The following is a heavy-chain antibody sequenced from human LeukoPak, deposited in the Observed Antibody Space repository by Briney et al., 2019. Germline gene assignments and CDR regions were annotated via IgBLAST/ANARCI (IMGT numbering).Heavy chain of an antibody. V-gene: IGHV1-69*06. J-gene: IGHJ3*02. Sequence: SVKVSCKASVCTFSSYAISWVRQAPGQGLEWMGGIIPIFGTANYAQKFQGRVTSTADKSTSTAYMELSSLRSADTAVYYCAQVGVTKNDAFYIWGQGTMVTVSS. D-gene: IGHD1-26*01. CDR1: VCTFSSYA. CDR2: IIPIFGTA. CDR3: AQVGVTKNDAFYI.